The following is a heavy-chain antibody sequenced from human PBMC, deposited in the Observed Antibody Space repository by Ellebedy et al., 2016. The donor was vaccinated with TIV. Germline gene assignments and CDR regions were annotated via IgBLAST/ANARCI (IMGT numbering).Heavy chain of an antibody. V-gene: IGHV3-7*02. Sequence: GESLKISXEASGFTLSDHWMNWVRQAPGRGPEWVANIKHDGSEKYYVDSVEGRFTISRENAKNSLYLQINSLRAGDTAVYYCARAVPGTTFDHWGQGTLVTASS. CDR2: IKHDGSEK. CDR1: GFTLSDHW. D-gene: IGHD6-19*01. CDR3: ARAVPGTTFDH. J-gene: IGHJ4*02.